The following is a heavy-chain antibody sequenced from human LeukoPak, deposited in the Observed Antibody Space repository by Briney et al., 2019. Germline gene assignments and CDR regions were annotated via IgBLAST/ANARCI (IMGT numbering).Heavy chain of an antibody. CDR3: ASNWGYFDY. Sequence: GGSLRLSCAASGFTFSSYEMNWVRQAPGKGLEWVSYISSGGSTIYSADSVKGRFTISRDNAKNSLYLQMNSLRAEDTAVYYCASNWGYFDYWGQGTLVTVSS. CDR1: GFTFSSYE. V-gene: IGHV3-48*03. D-gene: IGHD7-27*01. CDR2: ISSGGSTI. J-gene: IGHJ4*02.